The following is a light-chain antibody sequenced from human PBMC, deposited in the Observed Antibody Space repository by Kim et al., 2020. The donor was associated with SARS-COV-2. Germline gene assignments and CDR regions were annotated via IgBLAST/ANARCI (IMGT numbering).Light chain of an antibody. CDR2: GAS. Sequence: LSPGERATLSCRASQSVSSSYLAWYQQNPGQAPRLLIYGASSRATGIPDRFSGSGSGTDFTLTISRLEPEDFAVYYCQQYGSSPRFGQGTKVDIK. CDR3: QQYGSSPR. CDR1: QSVSSSY. V-gene: IGKV3-20*01. J-gene: IGKJ1*01.